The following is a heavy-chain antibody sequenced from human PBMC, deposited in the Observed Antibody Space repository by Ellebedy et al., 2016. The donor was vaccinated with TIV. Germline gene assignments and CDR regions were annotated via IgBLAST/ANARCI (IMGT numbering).Heavy chain of an antibody. V-gene: IGHV4-34*01. CDR2: ISNSGRT. CDR3: ASTRYSDHDFRVPFHSSGDICHPARPYGMDV. J-gene: IGHJ6*02. D-gene: IGHD5-12*01. Sequence: MPSETLSLTCAVYGGSFSTYYWSWIRQPPGKGLEWIGEISNSGRTDYNPSLKSRVSISLDTSKKQFSLKLTSMTAADTAVYHCASTRYSDHDFRVPFHSSGDICHPARPYGMDVWGQGTTVTVSS. CDR1: GGSFSTYY.